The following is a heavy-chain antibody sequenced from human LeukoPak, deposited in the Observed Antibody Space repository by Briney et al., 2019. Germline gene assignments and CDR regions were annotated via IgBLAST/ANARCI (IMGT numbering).Heavy chain of an antibody. CDR1: GGSVSRSNW. D-gene: IGHD5-18*01. CDR3: ARHGAGYSYGYEVGMDV. Sequence: PSGTLSLTCAVSGGSVSRSNWWNWVRQPPRKGLEWIGEIHHSGSTNYNPSLKSRVTISVDTSKNQFSLKLSSATAADTAVYYCARHGAGYSYGYEVGMDVWGQGTTVTVSS. V-gene: IGHV4-4*02. CDR2: IHHSGST. J-gene: IGHJ6*02.